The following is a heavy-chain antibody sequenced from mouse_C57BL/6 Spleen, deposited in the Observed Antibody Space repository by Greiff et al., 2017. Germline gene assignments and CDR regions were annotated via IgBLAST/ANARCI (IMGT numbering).Heavy chain of an antibody. CDR2: INPYNGGT. V-gene: IGHV1-19*01. CDR1: GYTFTDYY. D-gene: IGHD1-1*01. CDR3: ARGKFGSSEAMDY. J-gene: IGHJ4*01. Sequence: EVQLVESGPVLVKPGASVKMSCKASGYTFTDYYMNWVKQSHGKSLEWIGVINPYNGGTSYNQKFKGKATLTVDKSSSTAYMELNSLTSEDSAVYYCARGKFGSSEAMDYWGQGTSVTVSS.